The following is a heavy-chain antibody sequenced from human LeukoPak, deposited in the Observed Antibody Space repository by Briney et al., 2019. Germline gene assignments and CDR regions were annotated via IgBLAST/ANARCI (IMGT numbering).Heavy chain of an antibody. CDR3: ARGGSDTAMVGRNDY. D-gene: IGHD5-18*01. Sequence: ASVKVSCKASGYTFTSYGISWVRQAPGQGLEWMGWISAYNGNTNYAQKLQGRVTMTADTSTSTAYMELRSLRSDDTAVYYCARGGSDTAMVGRNDYWGQGTLVTVSS. CDR1: GYTFTSYG. V-gene: IGHV1-18*01. J-gene: IGHJ4*02. CDR2: ISAYNGNT.